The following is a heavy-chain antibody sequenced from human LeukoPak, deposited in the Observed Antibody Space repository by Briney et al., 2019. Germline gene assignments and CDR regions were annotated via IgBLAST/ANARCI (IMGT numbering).Heavy chain of an antibody. CDR3: ARVGVSIVVVPAANVTAYYYYYMDV. V-gene: IGHV3-30-3*01. D-gene: IGHD2-2*01. J-gene: IGHJ6*03. CDR2: ISYDGSNK. CDR1: GFTFSSYA. Sequence: PGGSLRLSCAASGFTFSSYAMHWVRQAPGKGLEWVAVISYDGSNKYYADSVKGRFTISRDNSKNTLYLQMNSLRAEDTAVYYCARVGVSIVVVPAANVTAYYYYYMDVWGKGTTVTVSS.